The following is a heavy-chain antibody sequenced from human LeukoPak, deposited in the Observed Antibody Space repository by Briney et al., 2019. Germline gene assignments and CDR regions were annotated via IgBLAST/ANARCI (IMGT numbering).Heavy chain of an antibody. CDR2: MNPNSGNT. D-gene: IGHD6-13*01. CDR3: ARGASSSWYIFDY. J-gene: IGHJ4*02. Sequence: ASVKVSCKASGYTFTSYDINWERQATGQWLEWMGWMNPNSGNTGYAQKLQGRVTMTRNTSISTAYMELSSLRSEDTAVYYCARGASSSWYIFDYWGQGTLVTVSS. V-gene: IGHV1-8*01. CDR1: GYTFTSYD.